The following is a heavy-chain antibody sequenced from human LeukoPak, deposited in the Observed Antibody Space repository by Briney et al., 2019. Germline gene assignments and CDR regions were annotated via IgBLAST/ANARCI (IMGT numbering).Heavy chain of an antibody. J-gene: IGHJ4*02. D-gene: IGHD6-19*01. CDR2: INPSGGST. CDR1: GYTFTGYY. Sequence: ASVKVSCKASGYTFTGYYMHWVRQAPGQGLEWMGIINPSGGSTGYAQKFQGRVTMTRDTSTSTVYMELSSLRSGDTAVYYCARDSSPVSSGWLSDYFDYWGQGTLVSVSS. V-gene: IGHV1-46*01. CDR3: ARDSSPVSSGWLSDYFDY.